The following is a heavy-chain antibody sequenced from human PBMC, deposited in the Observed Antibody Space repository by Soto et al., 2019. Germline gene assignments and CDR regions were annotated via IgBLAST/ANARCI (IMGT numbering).Heavy chain of an antibody. Sequence: QVQLVQSGAEVKKPGSSVKVSCKASGGTFSSYTISWVRQAPGQGLEWMGRIIPILGIANYAQKFQGRVTITADKSTSTAYMGLSSLRSEDTAVYYCARATVAGTDLGEYWGQGTLVTVSS. V-gene: IGHV1-69*02. J-gene: IGHJ4*02. CDR2: IIPILGIA. CDR3: ARATVAGTDLGEY. CDR1: GGTFSSYT. D-gene: IGHD6-19*01.